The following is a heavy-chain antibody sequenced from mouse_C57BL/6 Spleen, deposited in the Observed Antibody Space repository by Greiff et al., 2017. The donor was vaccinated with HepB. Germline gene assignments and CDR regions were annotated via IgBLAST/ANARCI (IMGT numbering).Heavy chain of an antibody. Sequence: QVQLQQSGPELVKPGASVKISCKASGYAFSSSWMNWVKQRPGHGLEWIGRIYPGDGDTNYNGKFKGKATMTADTSSSTSYMHLSSLTPEDSAVYFCAREEPLNYDYEIRFDVWGTGTTVTVSS. CDR2: IYPGDGDT. CDR1: GYAFSSSW. J-gene: IGHJ1*03. CDR3: AREEPLNYDYEIRFDV. V-gene: IGHV1-82*01. D-gene: IGHD2-4*01.